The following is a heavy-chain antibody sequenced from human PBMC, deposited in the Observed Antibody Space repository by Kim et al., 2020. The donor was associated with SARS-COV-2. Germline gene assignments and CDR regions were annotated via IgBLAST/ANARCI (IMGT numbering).Heavy chain of an antibody. CDR3: ARVPLSYGDPWYFDL. Sequence: GGSLRLSCAASGFTFSSYGMHWVRQAPGKGLEWVAVIWYDGSNKYYADSVKGRFTISRDNSKNTLYLQMNSLRAEDTAVYYCARVPLSYGDPWYFDLWGRGTLVTVSS. J-gene: IGHJ2*01. CDR2: IWYDGSNK. V-gene: IGHV3-33*01. CDR1: GFTFSSYG. D-gene: IGHD4-17*01.